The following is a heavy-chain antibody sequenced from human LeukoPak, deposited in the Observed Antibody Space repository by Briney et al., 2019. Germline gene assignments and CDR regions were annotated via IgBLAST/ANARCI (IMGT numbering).Heavy chain of an antibody. CDR2: ICYSGST. V-gene: IGHV4-39*01. D-gene: IGHD2-15*01. Sequence: SETLSLTCTVSGGSISSSSYCWGWIRQPPGKGLEWIGTICYSGSTFYNPSLKSRVNISVDTSKNQFSLRLSSVTAADTAVYYCARSVYIVVEYYFDCWGQGALVTVSS. J-gene: IGHJ4*02. CDR3: ARSVYIVVEYYFDC. CDR1: GGSISSSSYC.